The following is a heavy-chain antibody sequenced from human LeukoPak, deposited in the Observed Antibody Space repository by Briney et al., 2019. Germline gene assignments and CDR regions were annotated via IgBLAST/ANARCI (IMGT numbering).Heavy chain of an antibody. CDR2: IYPADSDT. D-gene: IGHD4-23*01. CDR3: ARRVVNNRNWYFDL. V-gene: IGHV5-51*01. J-gene: IGHJ2*01. CDR1: GYSFTTYW. Sequence: GESLKISCKVSGYSFTTYWIGWVRQMPGKGLEWMGIIYPADSDTRYSPSFQGQVTISADKSINTAYLQWSSLKASDTAMYYCARRVVNNRNWYFDLWGRGTLVTVSS.